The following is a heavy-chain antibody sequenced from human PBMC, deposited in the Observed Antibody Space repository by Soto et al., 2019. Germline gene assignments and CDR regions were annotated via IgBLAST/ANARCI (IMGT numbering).Heavy chain of an antibody. CDR3: AREIAVAGPFDY. J-gene: IGHJ4*02. V-gene: IGHV4-59*01. D-gene: IGHD6-19*01. Sequence: QVQLQESGPGLVKPSETLSLTCTVSGGSISSYYWSWIRQPPEKGLEWIGYIYYSGSTNYNPSLKSRVTISVDTSKNQFSLKLSSVTAADTAVYYCAREIAVAGPFDYWGQGTLVTVSS. CDR1: GGSISSYY. CDR2: IYYSGST.